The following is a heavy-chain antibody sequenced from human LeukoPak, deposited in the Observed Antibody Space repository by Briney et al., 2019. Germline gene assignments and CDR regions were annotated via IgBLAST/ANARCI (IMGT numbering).Heavy chain of an antibody. Sequence: GGSLRLSCAASGFTFSSYGMHWVRQAPGKGLEWVAFIRYDGSNKYYADSVKGRFTISRDNSKNTLYLQMNSLRAEDTAVYYCAKDKDFWSGYYTLDYWGQGTPVTVSS. V-gene: IGHV3-30*02. CDR2: IRYDGSNK. CDR1: GFTFSSYG. D-gene: IGHD3-3*01. CDR3: AKDKDFWSGYYTLDY. J-gene: IGHJ4*02.